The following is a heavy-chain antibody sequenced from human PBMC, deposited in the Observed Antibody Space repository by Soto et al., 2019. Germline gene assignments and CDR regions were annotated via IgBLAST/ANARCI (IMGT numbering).Heavy chain of an antibody. V-gene: IGHV4-34*01. D-gene: IGHD4-17*01. J-gene: IGHJ6*03. CDR3: ARHKLGQLRVYYYMDV. CDR2: INYSGST. Sequence: PSETLSLTCAVYGGSFRGFYWNWVRHSPGKGLEWIGSINYSGSTYYNPSLKSRVTISVDTSKNQFSLKLSSVTAADTAVYYCARHKLGQLRVYYYMDVWGKGTTVTVSS. CDR1: GGSFRGFY.